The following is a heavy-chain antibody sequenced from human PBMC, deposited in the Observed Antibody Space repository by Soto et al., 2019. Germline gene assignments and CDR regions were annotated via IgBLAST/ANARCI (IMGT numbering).Heavy chain of an antibody. J-gene: IGHJ6*02. V-gene: IGHV1-18*01. Sequence: QVQLVQSGAEVKKPGASVKVSCKASGYTFTTYDISWVRQAPGQGLEWMGRISTYNGNTNYPQSLQGRLTMTTDTSPTTAYMELRNLRSDDTAVYYCARAPYHVLLVNAPNLYGMDVWGQGTTVTVSS. D-gene: IGHD2-8*01. CDR2: ISTYNGNT. CDR1: GYTFTTYD. CDR3: ARAPYHVLLVNAPNLYGMDV.